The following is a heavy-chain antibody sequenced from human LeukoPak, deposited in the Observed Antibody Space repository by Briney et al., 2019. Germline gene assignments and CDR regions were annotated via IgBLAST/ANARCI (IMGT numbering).Heavy chain of an antibody. CDR2: ISYDGRNQ. Sequence: GGSLRLSCEASGFIFSSYGFHWVRQAPGKGLEWVTLISYDGRNQYYGQSVKGRFTISRDNSKNIVYLQMNSLRAEDTAVYYCAREGMTTVANFDYWGQGTLVTVSS. D-gene: IGHD4-23*01. CDR3: AREGMTTVANFDY. V-gene: IGHV3-30*03. CDR1: GFIFSSYG. J-gene: IGHJ4*02.